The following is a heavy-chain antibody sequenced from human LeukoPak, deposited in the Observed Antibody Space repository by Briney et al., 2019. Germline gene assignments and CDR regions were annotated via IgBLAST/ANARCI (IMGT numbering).Heavy chain of an antibody. CDR1: GFTFNAYY. D-gene: IGHD3-22*01. J-gene: IGHJ4*02. V-gene: IGHV3-11*01. CDR3: ARERYDTSGYFYDGY. Sequence: GGSLRLSCTASGFTFNAYYMNWIRQAPGKGLEWVSFISSSGRIIYYADSVKGRFTISRDNAKNSLYLQMNSLRAEDTAVYYCARERYDTSGYFYDGYWGQGTLVTVSP. CDR2: ISSSGRII.